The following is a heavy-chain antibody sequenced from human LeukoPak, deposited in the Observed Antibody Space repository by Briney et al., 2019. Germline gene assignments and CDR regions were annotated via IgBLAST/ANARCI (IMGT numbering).Heavy chain of an antibody. CDR3: ARGDYYDSSGYTY. Sequence: GASVKVSCETSGFTFTNYGISWVRQAPGQGPEWMGWISGYNGNTNYAQKLQGRVTMTTDTSTSTAYMELRSLRSDDTAVFYCARGDYYDSSGYTYWGQGTLVTVSS. D-gene: IGHD3-22*01. CDR2: ISGYNGNT. CDR1: GFTFTNYG. V-gene: IGHV1-18*01. J-gene: IGHJ4*02.